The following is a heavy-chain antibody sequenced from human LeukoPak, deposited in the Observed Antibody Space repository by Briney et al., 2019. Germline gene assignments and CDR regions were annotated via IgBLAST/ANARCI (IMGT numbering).Heavy chain of an antibody. V-gene: IGHV1-46*01. CDR3: ARAYSSSWYPYYYYGMDV. CDR2: INPSGGST. CDR1: GYTFTSYY. D-gene: IGHD6-13*01. J-gene: IGHJ6*02. Sequence: GASVKVSCKASGYTFTSYYMHWVRQAPGQGLEWMGVINPSGGSTSYAQKFQGRVTMTRDTSTSTVYMGLSSLRSEDTAVYYCARAYSSSWYPYYYYGMDVWGQGTTVTVSS.